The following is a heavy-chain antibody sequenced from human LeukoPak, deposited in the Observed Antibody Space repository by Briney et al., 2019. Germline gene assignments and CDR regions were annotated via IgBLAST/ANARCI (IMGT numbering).Heavy chain of an antibody. D-gene: IGHD3-22*01. V-gene: IGHV4-4*07. J-gene: IGHJ4*02. Sequence: PSETLSLTCTVSGGSISSYYWSWIRQPPGKGLEWIGRIHTSGSTNYNPSLKSRVTMSADTSKNQFSLKLSSVTAADTAVYYCARDQYYYDSSGYYFFDYWGQGTLVTVSS. CDR3: ARDQYYYDSSGYYFFDY. CDR2: IHTSGST. CDR1: GGSISSYY.